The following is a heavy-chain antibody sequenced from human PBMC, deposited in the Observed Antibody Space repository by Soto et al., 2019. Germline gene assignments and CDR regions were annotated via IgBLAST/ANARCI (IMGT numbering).Heavy chain of an antibody. CDR3: ATWHEREHAYDV. CDR2: LYDVDGS. D-gene: IGHD1-1*01. V-gene: IGHV3-53*01. CDR1: GLTVSGKKY. J-gene: IGHJ3*01. Sequence: GGSLRLSCAASGLTVSGKKYVAWVRQAPGKGLEWVSALYDVDGSFYADSVKGRFTTSSDSSKTTVYLQMNGLRPDDTAVYYCATWHEREHAYDVWGQGTTVTVSS.